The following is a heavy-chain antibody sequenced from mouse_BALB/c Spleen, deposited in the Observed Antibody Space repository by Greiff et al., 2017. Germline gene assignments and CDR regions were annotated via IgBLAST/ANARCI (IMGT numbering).Heavy chain of an antibody. CDR1: GFSLTGYG. Sequence: VMLVESGPGLVAPSQCLSITCTVSGFSLTGYGVTWVRQPPGKGLEWLGMIWGDGSTDYNSALRSRLSISKDNSTSQVFLKMNSLQTDDTARYYCARDGSSYNYAMDYWGQGTSVTVSS. D-gene: IGHD1-1*01. CDR2: IWGDGST. J-gene: IGHJ4*01. CDR3: ARDGSSYNYAMDY. V-gene: IGHV2-6-7*01.